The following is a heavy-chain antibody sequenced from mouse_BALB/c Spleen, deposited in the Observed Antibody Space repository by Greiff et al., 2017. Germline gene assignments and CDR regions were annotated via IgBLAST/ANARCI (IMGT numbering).Heavy chain of an antibody. V-gene: IGHV1-15*01. J-gene: IGHJ3*01. D-gene: IGHD2-1*01. Sequence: QVHVKQSGAELVRPGASVTLSCKASGYTFTDYEMHWVKQTPVHGLEWIGAIDPETGGTAYNQKFKGKATLTADKSSSTAYMELRSLTSEDSAVYYCTRKNYGNWFAYWGQGTLVTVSA. CDR2: IDPETGGT. CDR3: TRKNYGNWFAY. CDR1: GYTFTDYE.